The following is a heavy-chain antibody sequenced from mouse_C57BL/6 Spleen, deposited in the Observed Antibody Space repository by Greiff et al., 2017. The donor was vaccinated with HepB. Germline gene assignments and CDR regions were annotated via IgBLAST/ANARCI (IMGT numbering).Heavy chain of an antibody. CDR2: IDPSDSYT. V-gene: IGHV1-59*01. D-gene: IGHD2-5*01. Sequence: VQLQQSGAELVRPGTSVKLSCKASGYTFTSYWMHWVKQRPGQGLEWIGVIDPSDSYTNYNQKFKGKATLTVDTSSSTAYMQLSSLTSEDSAVYYCARLYYSNPPFDYWGQGTTLTVSS. CDR3: ARLYYSNPPFDY. CDR1: GYTFTSYW. J-gene: IGHJ2*01.